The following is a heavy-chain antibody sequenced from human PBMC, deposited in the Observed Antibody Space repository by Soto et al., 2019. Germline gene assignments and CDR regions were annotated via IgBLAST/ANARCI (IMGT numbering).Heavy chain of an antibody. Sequence: GGSLRLSCAASGFTFSNAWMSWVRQAPGKGLEWVGRIKSKTDGGTTDYAAPVKGRFTISRDDSKNTLYLQMNSLKTEDTAVYYCSRGALLWFGELFQSPYYYYMDVWGKGTTVTVS. CDR3: SRGALLWFGELFQSPYYYYMDV. V-gene: IGHV3-15*01. J-gene: IGHJ6*03. CDR1: GFTFSNAW. D-gene: IGHD3-10*01. CDR2: IKSKTDGGTT.